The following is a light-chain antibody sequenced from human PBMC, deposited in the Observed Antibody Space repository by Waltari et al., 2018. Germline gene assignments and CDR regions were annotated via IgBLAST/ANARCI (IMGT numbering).Light chain of an antibody. J-gene: IGKJ4*01. Sequence: EIVLTQSPATLSLSPGERATLSCRASQSVNNYLAWYQQRPGQAPRLLIYDASNRATGIPARFSGGGFGTDFTLTIRTLEPEEFAVYYCQQRANWLTFGGGTKVEIK. CDR2: DAS. V-gene: IGKV3-11*01. CDR3: QQRANWLT. CDR1: QSVNNY.